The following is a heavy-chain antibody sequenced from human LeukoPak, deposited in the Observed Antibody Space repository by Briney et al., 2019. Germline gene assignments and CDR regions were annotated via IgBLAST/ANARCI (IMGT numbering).Heavy chain of an antibody. CDR2: ISSSSSTI. CDR1: GFTFSSYS. CDR3: ARARFRGLRVYDSSGHGAFDI. V-gene: IGHV3-48*04. Sequence: TGGSLRLSCAASGFTFSSYSMNWVRQAPGKGLEWVSYISSSSSTIYYADSVKGRFTISRDNAKNSLYLQMNSLRAEDTAVYYCARARFRGLRVYDSSGHGAFDIWGQGTMVTVSS. J-gene: IGHJ3*02. D-gene: IGHD3-22*01.